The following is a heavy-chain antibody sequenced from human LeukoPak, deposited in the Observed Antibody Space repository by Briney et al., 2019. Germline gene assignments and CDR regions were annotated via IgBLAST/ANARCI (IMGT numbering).Heavy chain of an antibody. D-gene: IGHD2-15*01. V-gene: IGHV3-9*01. Sequence: PGGSLRLSCAASGFTFDDYAMHWVRQAPGKGLEWVSGISWNSGSIGYADSVKGRFTISRDNAKNSLYLQMNSLRAEDTAVYYCARDRGGLGLYFDHWGQGTLVTVSS. J-gene: IGHJ4*02. CDR2: ISWNSGSI. CDR1: GFTFDDYA. CDR3: ARDRGGLGLYFDH.